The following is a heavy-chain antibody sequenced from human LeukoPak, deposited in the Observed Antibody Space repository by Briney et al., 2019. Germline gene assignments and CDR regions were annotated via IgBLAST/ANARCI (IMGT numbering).Heavy chain of an antibody. CDR2: IHFDGSDK. V-gene: IGHV3-30*02. J-gene: IGHJ4*02. CDR1: GFNFIEYG. Sequence: GGSLRLSCEASGFNFIEYGMHWVRQAPGKGLQWVTFIHFDGSDKFYADSVKGRFTVSRDNSKNTLYLQMNSLRVEDTAVYYCASDPTRDGDYFAFWGQGTLVTVSS. D-gene: IGHD4-17*01. CDR3: ASDPTRDGDYFAF.